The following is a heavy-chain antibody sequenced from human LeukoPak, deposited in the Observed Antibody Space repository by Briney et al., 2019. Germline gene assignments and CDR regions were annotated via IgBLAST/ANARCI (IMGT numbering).Heavy chain of an antibody. CDR1: GYTFTSYY. D-gene: IGHD3-16*01. CDR2: INPSGGST. CDR3: ARDGGSMGELYLDY. Sequence: SSVNVSCKASGYTFTSYYMHWVRQAPGQGREWMGIINPSGGSTSYAQKFQGRVTMTRDTTTSTVYMELSSLRSEDTAVYYCARDGGSMGELYLDYWGQGTLVTVSS. J-gene: IGHJ4*02. V-gene: IGHV1-46*01.